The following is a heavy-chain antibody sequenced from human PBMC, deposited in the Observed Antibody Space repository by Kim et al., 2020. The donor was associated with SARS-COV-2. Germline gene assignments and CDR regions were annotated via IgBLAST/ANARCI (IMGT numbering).Heavy chain of an antibody. CDR3: ASSPYNYYDSSGYFDY. CDR2: ISSSGSTI. CDR1: GFTFSDYY. Sequence: GGSLRLSCAASGFTFSDYYMSWIRQAPGKGLEWVSYISSSGSTIYYADSVKGRFTISRDNAKNSLYLQMNSLRAEDTAVYYCASSPYNYYDSSGYFDYWGQGTLVTVSS. D-gene: IGHD3-22*01. V-gene: IGHV3-11*01. J-gene: IGHJ4*02.